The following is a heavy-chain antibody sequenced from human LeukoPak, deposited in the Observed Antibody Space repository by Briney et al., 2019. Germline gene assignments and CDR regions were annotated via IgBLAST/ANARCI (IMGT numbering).Heavy chain of an antibody. J-gene: IGHJ4*02. CDR2: IYYSGST. CDR3: ARNPIDYSSWSHYFDS. CDR1: GGSISSYY. D-gene: IGHD6-6*01. Sequence: SETLSLTCTVSGGSISSYYRSWIRQPPGKGLEWIGYIYYSGSTNYNPSLKSRVTISVDTSKNQFSLRLTSVTAADTDVYYCARNPIDYSSWSHYFDSWGQGTLVTVSS. V-gene: IGHV4-59*01.